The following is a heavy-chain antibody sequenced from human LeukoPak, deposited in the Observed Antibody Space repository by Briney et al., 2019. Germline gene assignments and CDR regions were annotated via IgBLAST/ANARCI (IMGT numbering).Heavy chain of an antibody. D-gene: IGHD6-6*01. CDR1: GFTFSSYS. V-gene: IGHV3-21*01. CDR2: ISSSSSYI. Sequence: KSGGSLRLSCAASGFTFSSYSMNWVRQAPGKGLEWVSSISSSSSYIRYADSLKGRFTTSRDNAKNSVYLQMNSLRAEDTAVYYCARDSSSSVSRTADYWGQGTLVTVSS. J-gene: IGHJ4*02. CDR3: ARDSSSSVSRTADY.